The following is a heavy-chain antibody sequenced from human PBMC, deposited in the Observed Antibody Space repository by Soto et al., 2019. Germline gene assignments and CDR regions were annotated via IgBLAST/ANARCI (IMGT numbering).Heavy chain of an antibody. D-gene: IGHD6-6*01. CDR1: LASITGCY. V-gene: IGHV4-34*01. J-gene: IGHJ4*02. CDR3: ASLTRSSSYDY. CDR2: INHSGST. Sequence: TLSPTGPFYLASITGCYSSWVRQPPGKGLEWIGEINHSGSTNYNPSLKSRVTISVDTSKNKFSLKLSSVTAADTAVYYCASLTRSSSYDYWGQGTLVTV.